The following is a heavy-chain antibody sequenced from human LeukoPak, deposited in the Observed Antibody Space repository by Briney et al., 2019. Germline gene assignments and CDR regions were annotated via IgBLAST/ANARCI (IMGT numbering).Heavy chain of an antibody. D-gene: IGHD4-11*01. CDR2: VNHSGST. Sequence: SETLSLTCAVYGGSFSGYYWSWIRQPPGKGLEWIGEVNHSGSTNYNPSLKSRVTISVDTSKNQFSLKLSSVTAADTAVYYCAPADDDYSNPWGQGTLVSVSS. J-gene: IGHJ5*02. V-gene: IGHV4-34*01. CDR1: GGSFSGYY. CDR3: APADDDYSNP.